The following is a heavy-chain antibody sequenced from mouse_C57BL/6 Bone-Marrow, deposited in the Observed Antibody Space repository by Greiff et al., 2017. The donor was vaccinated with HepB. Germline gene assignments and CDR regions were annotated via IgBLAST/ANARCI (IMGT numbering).Heavy chain of an antibody. CDR3: ARHENYGNSL. J-gene: IGHJ4*01. Sequence: DVKLVESGGDLVKPGGSLKLSCAASGFTFSSYGMSWVRQTPDKRLEWVATISSGGSYTYYPDSVKGRFTISRDNAKNTLYLQMSSLKSEDTAMYYCARHENYGNSLRGQGTSVTVSS. V-gene: IGHV5-6*02. D-gene: IGHD2-1*01. CDR2: ISSGGSYT. CDR1: GFTFSSYG.